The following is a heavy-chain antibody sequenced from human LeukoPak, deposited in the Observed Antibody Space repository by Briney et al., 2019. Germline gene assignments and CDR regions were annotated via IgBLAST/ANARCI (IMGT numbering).Heavy chain of an antibody. D-gene: IGHD3-22*01. CDR1: GGSISSGSYY. CDR2: IQTSGST. J-gene: IGHJ5*02. Sequence: PSQTLSLTCTVSGGSISSGSYYWSWIRQPAGKGLEWIGRIQTSGSTNYNPSLKSRVTISVDTSKNQFSLKLSSVTAADTAVYYCARAGVVTSSGHWFDPWGQGTLVTVSS. CDR3: ARAGVVTSSGHWFDP. V-gene: IGHV4-61*02.